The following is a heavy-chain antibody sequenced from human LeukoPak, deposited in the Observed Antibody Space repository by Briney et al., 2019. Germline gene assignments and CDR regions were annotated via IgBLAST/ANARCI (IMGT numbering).Heavy chain of an antibody. CDR2: IDQDGSTE. J-gene: IGHJ4*02. D-gene: IGHD3-10*01. CDR1: GFTFSNYW. V-gene: IGHV3-7*04. Sequence: PGGPLRLSCAASGFTFSNYWMSWVRQSPGRGLEWVANIDQDGSTEYYVDSVGGRFTVSRDNAKNSVYLQIDSLGAEDTAVYYCARADNYGSILDYWGRGTLVTVSS. CDR3: ARADNYGSILDY.